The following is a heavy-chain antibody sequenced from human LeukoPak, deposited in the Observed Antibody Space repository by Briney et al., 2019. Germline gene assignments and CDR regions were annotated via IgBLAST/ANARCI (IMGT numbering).Heavy chain of an antibody. J-gene: IGHJ4*02. D-gene: IGHD3-22*01. CDR2: ISWYSGSI. CDR3: AKGPVYDSSGYYSGHFDY. CDR1: GFPFDDYA. V-gene: IGHV3-9*01. Sequence: GRSLRLSCAASGFPFDDYAMPWVRQAPGKGLEWVSGISWYSGSIGYADSVKGRFTSSRDNAKNSLYLQMNSLRAEDTALYYCAKGPVYDSSGYYSGHFDYWGQGTLVTVSS.